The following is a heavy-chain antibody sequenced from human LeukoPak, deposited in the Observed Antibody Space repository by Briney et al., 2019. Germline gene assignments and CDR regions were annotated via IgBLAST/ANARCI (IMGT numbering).Heavy chain of an antibody. V-gene: IGHV3-48*02. J-gene: IGHJ4*02. Sequence: GGSLRLSCAASGFTFSRFGMNWVRQAPGKGLEWISYISSSSSAMYYADSVKGRFTISRDNAKNSLYLQMSSLRDEDTAVYYCAQKGGTDHWGQGTLVTVSS. D-gene: IGHD2-15*01. CDR2: ISSSSSAM. CDR3: AQKGGTDH. CDR1: GFTFSRFG.